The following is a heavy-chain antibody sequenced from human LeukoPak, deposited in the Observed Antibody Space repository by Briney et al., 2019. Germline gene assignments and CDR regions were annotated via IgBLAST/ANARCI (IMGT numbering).Heavy chain of an antibody. V-gene: IGHV3-7*01. Sequence: GGSLRLSGAASGFAFSSYWMSWVRKAQGKGLEWVANKKQDGSEKYYVDSVKGRFTISRDNAKNSLYLQMNSLRAEDTAVYYCARDDYRYCSSTSCPPDIWGQGTMVTVSS. J-gene: IGHJ3*02. CDR3: ARDDYRYCSSTSCPPDI. D-gene: IGHD2-2*01. CDR1: GFAFSSYW. CDR2: KKQDGSEK.